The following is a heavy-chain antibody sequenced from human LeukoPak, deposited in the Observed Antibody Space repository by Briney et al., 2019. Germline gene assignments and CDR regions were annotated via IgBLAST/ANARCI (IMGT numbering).Heavy chain of an antibody. V-gene: IGHV1-2*02. D-gene: IGHD3-10*01. Sequence: GASVKVSCKASGYTFTDYFMHWVRQAPGQGLEWMGWINPNSGDTNYAQKFQGRVTMTRDTSISTAYMELTRLRSDDTAVYYCARDGEYGTGSYYRGCFDYWGQGTLVTVSS. CDR3: ARDGEYGTGSYYRGCFDY. CDR2: INPNSGDT. J-gene: IGHJ4*02. CDR1: GYTFTDYF.